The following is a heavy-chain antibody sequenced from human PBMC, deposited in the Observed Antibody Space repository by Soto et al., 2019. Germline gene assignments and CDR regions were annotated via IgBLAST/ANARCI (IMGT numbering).Heavy chain of an antibody. CDR1: GFSLSNARMG. CDR3: ALMVYYDFWSGLLVYFDY. V-gene: IGHV2-26*01. CDR2: IFSNEEK. J-gene: IGHJ4*02. Sequence: QVTLKESGPVLVKPTETLTLTCTVSGFSLSNARMGVSWIRQPPGKALEWLAHIFSNEEKSYSTSLKSRLTISKYTSKSQVVLTMTIMDPVDTATYFCALMVYYDFWSGLLVYFDYWGQGTLVTVSS. D-gene: IGHD3-3*01.